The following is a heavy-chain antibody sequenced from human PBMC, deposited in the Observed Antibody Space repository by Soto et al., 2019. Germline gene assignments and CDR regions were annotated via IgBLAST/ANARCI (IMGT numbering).Heavy chain of an antibody. CDR1: GDTFSFYS. CDR2: INPILSMS. D-gene: IGHD3-10*01. V-gene: IGHV1-69*02. CDR3: ASSYGSGYRSFDY. J-gene: IGHJ4*02. Sequence: QVQLVQSGAEVKKPGSSVRVSCKASGDTFSFYSINWVRQAPGLGLEWMGRINPILSMSNYAQRLQGRVTVTADKSTSTAYMELSRLRSEDTSMYYCASSYGSGYRSFDYWGQGALVTVSS.